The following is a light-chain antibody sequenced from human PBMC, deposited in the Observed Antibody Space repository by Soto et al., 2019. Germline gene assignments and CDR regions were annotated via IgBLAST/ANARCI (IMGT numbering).Light chain of an antibody. V-gene: IGLV1-44*01. J-gene: IGLJ2*01. CDR1: SSNIGSNT. CDR3: AAWDDSLNGGV. Sequence: QAVVTQPPSASGTPGQRVTISCSGSSSNIGSNTVNWYQQLPGTAPKLLIYSSSQRPSGVPDRFSGSKSGTSASLAISGLQSEDEADYYCAAWDDSLNGGVFGGGTKVTVL. CDR2: SSS.